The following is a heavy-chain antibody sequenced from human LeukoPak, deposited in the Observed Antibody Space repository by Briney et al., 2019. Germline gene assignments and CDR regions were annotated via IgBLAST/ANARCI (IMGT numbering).Heavy chain of an antibody. V-gene: IGHV1-2*02. Sequence: ASVKVSRKASGYTFTGYYMHWVRQAPGQGLEWMGWINPNSGGTNYAQKFQGRVTMTRDTSISTAYMELSRLRSDDTAVYYCASHSVVVVAASDYWGQGTLVTVSS. D-gene: IGHD2-15*01. CDR3: ASHSVVVVAASDY. CDR1: GYTFTGYY. CDR2: INPNSGGT. J-gene: IGHJ4*02.